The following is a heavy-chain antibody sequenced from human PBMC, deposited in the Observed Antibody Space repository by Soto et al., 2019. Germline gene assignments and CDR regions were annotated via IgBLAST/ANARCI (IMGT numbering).Heavy chain of an antibody. CDR2: IWSDGNNK. CDR1: GFTFNTYG. CDR3: ARIQLDTIMALDY. V-gene: IGHV3-33*01. Sequence: QVQLVESGGGVVQPGRSLRLSCAASGFTFNTYGFHWVRQAPGKGLEWVAVIWSDGNNKYYSDSVKGRFTISRDSSKNTLYLQMNSLIVEDTAVYYCARIQLDTIMALDYWGQGTLVTVSS. J-gene: IGHJ4*02. D-gene: IGHD1-1*01.